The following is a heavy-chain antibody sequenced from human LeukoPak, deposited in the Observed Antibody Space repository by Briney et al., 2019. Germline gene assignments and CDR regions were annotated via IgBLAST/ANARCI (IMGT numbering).Heavy chain of an antibody. CDR1: GYTFTSYY. J-gene: IGHJ4*02. CDR2: INPSGGST. Sequence: ASVKVSCKASGYTFTSYYMHWVRQAPGQGLEWMGIINPSGGSTSYAQKFQGRVTMTEDTSTDTAYMELSSLRSEDTAVYYCAVIHYDILTGSLGRVFDYWGQGTLVTVSS. CDR3: AVIHYDILTGSLGRVFDY. V-gene: IGHV1-46*01. D-gene: IGHD3-9*01.